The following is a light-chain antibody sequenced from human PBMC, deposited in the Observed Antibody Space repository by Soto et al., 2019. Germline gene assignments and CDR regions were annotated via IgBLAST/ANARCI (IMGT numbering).Light chain of an antibody. J-gene: IGKJ5*01. CDR2: WAS. CDR3: QQYYNNPIT. V-gene: IGKV4-1*01. Sequence: DIVMTQSPESLAVSLGERATINCKSSQSVLYSSSNKNFLAWYQQKAGQPPKLLIYWASTRESGVPDRFSGSGSGTDFTLTISSLQAEDVAIYYCQQYYNNPITFGQGTRLEIK. CDR1: QSVLYSSSNKNF.